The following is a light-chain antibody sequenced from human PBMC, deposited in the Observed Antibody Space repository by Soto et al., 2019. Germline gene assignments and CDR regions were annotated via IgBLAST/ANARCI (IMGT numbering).Light chain of an antibody. V-gene: IGKV4-1*01. CDR1: QNILYSTNNKSY. CDR3: QQYYSTPLT. J-gene: IGKJ4*01. CDR2: WAS. Sequence: DIVMTQSPESLAVSLGERATINCKSSQNILYSTNNKSYLAWYQLRRGHAPKHLFYWASTRESGVPDRFSGSGSGTDFTLTINSLQTEDVAIYYCQQYYSTPLTFGGGTNVEIK.